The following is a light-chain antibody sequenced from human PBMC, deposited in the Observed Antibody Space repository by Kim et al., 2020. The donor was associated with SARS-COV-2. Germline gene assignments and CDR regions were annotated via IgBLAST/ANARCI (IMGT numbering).Light chain of an antibody. V-gene: IGLV1-47*01. CDR3: ATWDDSLSGWV. Sequence: QILAISWSGSSANSGSNYVYWYQQLPGTAPKLLIYRNNQRPSGVPDRFSGSKSDTSASLAISGLRSEDEADYYCATWDDSLSGWVFGGGTQLTVL. CDR1: SANSGSNY. CDR2: RNN. J-gene: IGLJ3*02.